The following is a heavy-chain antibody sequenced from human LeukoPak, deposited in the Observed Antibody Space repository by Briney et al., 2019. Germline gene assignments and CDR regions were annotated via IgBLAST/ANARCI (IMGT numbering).Heavy chain of an antibody. CDR3: ARPYSSGWYGDFDY. Sequence: GRSLRLSCAASGFTFRSYARHWVRQAPGKGLEWVAVISYDASNKYYADSVKGRFTISRDNPKNTLNLQMNSLRAEDTAVYFCARPYSSGWYGDFDYWGQGTLVAVSS. V-gene: IGHV3-30-3*01. CDR2: ISYDASNK. D-gene: IGHD6-19*01. CDR1: GFTFRSYA. J-gene: IGHJ4*02.